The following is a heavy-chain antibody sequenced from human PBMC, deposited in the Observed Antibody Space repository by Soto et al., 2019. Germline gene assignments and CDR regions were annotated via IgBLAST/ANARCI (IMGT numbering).Heavy chain of an antibody. CDR1: GGTFSSYA. V-gene: IGHV1-69*13. D-gene: IGHD6-13*01. CDR2: IIPIFGTA. Sequence: SVKVSCKASGGTFSSYAISWVRQAPGQGLEWMGGIIPIFGTANYAQKFQGRVTITADESTSTAYMELSSLRSEDTAVYYRARASSSWYGGDYYYYYGMDVWGQGTTVTVSS. CDR3: ARASSSWYGGDYYYYYGMDV. J-gene: IGHJ6*02.